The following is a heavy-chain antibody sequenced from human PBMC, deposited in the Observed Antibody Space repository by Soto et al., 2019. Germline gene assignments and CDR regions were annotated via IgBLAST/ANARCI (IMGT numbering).Heavy chain of an antibody. J-gene: IGHJ4*02. V-gene: IGHV3-15*07. CDR2: IKSKTYGGTT. CDR1: GFTFSNAW. Sequence: PGGSLRLSCAASGFTFSNAWMNWVRQAPGKGLEWVGRIKSKTYGGTTDYAAPVKGRFTISRYDSKNTLYLQMNSLKTEDTAVYYCTTDLDIAVGNDYWGQGTLVTVS. D-gene: IGHD6-19*01. CDR3: TTDLDIAVGNDY.